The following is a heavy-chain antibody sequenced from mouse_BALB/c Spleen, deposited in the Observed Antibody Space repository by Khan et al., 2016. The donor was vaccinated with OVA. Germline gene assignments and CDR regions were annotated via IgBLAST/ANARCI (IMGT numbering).Heavy chain of an antibody. CDR2: IDPSKSET. V-gene: IGHV1S127*01. J-gene: IGHJ3*01. CDR3: TRGGYGSPFAY. CDR1: GYTFTSFW. D-gene: IGHD1-1*01. Sequence: QVQLQQSGPELVRPGASVKMSCKASGYTFTSFWINWVKQRPGQGLEWIGMIDPSKSETRLNQKFKDKATLNVDKSSNTAYMQLSRLTSEDSAGYYCTRGGYGSPFAYWGQGTLVTVSA.